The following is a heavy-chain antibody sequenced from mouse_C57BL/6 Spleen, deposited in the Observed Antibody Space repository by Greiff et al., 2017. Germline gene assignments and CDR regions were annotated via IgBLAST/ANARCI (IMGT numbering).Heavy chain of an antibody. CDR3: GPTGTVDY. Sequence: QVQLQQPGAELVKPGASVKLSCKASGYTFTSYWMQWVKQRPGQGLEWIGEIDPSDSYTNYNQKFKGKATLTVDTSSSTAYMQLSSLTSEDTADYYCGPTGTVDYWGQGTTLTVSS. D-gene: IGHD4-1*02. CDR2: IDPSDSYT. V-gene: IGHV1-50*01. J-gene: IGHJ2*01. CDR1: GYTFTSYW.